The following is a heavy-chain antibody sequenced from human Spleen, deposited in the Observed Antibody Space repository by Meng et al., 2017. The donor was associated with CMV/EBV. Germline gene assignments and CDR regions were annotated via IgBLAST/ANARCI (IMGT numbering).Heavy chain of an antibody. D-gene: IGHD1-26*01. V-gene: IGHV3-11*04. Sequence: GGSLRLSCAASGFTFSDYYMSWIRQAPGKGLEWVSYISSSGSTIYYADSVKGRFTISRDNAKNSLYLQMNSLRAEDTAVYYCAKAWWELLHPLAHYYFDSWGQGTLVTVSS. CDR3: AKAWWELLHPLAHYYFDS. CDR1: GFTFSDYY. CDR2: ISSSGSTI. J-gene: IGHJ4*02.